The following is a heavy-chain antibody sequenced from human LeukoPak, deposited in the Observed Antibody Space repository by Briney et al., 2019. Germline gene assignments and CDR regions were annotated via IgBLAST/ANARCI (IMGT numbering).Heavy chain of an antibody. V-gene: IGHV3-48*03. J-gene: IGHJ4*02. CDR1: GFTFSSYE. CDR2: ISSSGSAI. Sequence: GGSLRLSCAASGFTFSSYEMNWVRQAPGKGLEWVSYISSSGSAIYYADSVKGRFTISRDNSKNTLYLQMNSLRAEDTAVYYCARAATVTTSVDYWGQGTLVTVSS. CDR3: ARAATVTTSVDY. D-gene: IGHD4-17*01.